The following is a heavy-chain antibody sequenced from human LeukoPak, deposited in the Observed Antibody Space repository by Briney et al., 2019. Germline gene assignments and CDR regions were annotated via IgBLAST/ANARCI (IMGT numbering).Heavy chain of an antibody. CDR2: INPSGGST. J-gene: IGHJ4*02. CDR1: GYTFTSYY. Sequence: ASVNVSCKASGYTFTSYYMHWVRQAPGQGLEWLGIINPSGGSTSYAQKLQGRVTITRDLSTSTVYMELRSLRSEDTAVYYCARGRGSSSWYYFDYWGQGTLVTVSS. D-gene: IGHD6-13*01. V-gene: IGHV1-46*01. CDR3: ARGRGSSSWYYFDY.